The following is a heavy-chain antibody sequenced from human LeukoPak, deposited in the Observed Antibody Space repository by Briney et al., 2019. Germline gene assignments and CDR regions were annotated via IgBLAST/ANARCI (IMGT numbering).Heavy chain of an antibody. Sequence: PSETLSLTCTVSGGSISSYYWNWIRQPPGKGLEWIGYIYYSGSTYYNPSLKSRVTISLDTSKNQLSLKLRSVTAADTAVYYCARLSGNFVPAVINYWGQGTLVTVSS. D-gene: IGHD4-23*01. CDR2: IYYSGST. CDR1: GGSISSYY. V-gene: IGHV4-59*08. J-gene: IGHJ4*02. CDR3: ARLSGNFVPAVINY.